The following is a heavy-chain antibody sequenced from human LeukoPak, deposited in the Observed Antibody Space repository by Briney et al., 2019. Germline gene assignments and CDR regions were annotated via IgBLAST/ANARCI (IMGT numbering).Heavy chain of an antibody. J-gene: IGHJ4*02. CDR2: IYYSGST. CDR1: GDSISSSSYF. Sequence: SETLSLTCTASGDSISSSSYFWGWIRQPPGKGLEWIGSIYYSGSTSYSPSLKSRVTISVDTSKSQFSLKLSSVTAADTAVYYCARVSLVRGAPDYYFDYWGQGTLVTVSS. D-gene: IGHD3-10*01. CDR3: ARVSLVRGAPDYYFDY. V-gene: IGHV4-39*07.